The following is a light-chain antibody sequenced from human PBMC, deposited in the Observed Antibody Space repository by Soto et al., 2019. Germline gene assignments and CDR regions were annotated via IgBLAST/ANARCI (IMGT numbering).Light chain of an antibody. CDR1: QNVNTN. J-gene: IGKJ4*01. Sequence: EKVMTQSPATLSVSPGERATLSCRASQNVNTNLAWYQQKPGQAPRLLISGASTRATGIPARFSGSGSGTDFTLSITSLQSEDFAVYYCQQSNDWPLTFGGGTKVEIK. V-gene: IGKV3-15*01. CDR3: QQSNDWPLT. CDR2: GAS.